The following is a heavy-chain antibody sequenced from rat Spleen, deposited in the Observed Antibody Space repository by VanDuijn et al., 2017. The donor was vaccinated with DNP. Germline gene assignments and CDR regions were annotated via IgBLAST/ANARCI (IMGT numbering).Heavy chain of an antibody. CDR3: ARWSDYFDY. Sequence: EVRLQESGPGLVKPSQSLSLTCSVTGYSITSDYWGWIRKFPGNKMEWVGHISYSGSTTYNPSLKSRISITRDTSKNQFFLHLKSVTTEDTATYYCARWSDYFDYWGQGVMVTVSS. CDR1: GYSITSDY. J-gene: IGHJ2*01. CDR2: ISYSGST. V-gene: IGHV3-1*01.